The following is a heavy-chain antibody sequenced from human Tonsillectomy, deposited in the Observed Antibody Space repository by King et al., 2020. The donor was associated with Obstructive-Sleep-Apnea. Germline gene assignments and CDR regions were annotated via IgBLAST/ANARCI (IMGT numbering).Heavy chain of an antibody. V-gene: IGHV3-7*03. D-gene: IGHD5-12*01. CDR3: ARHTWHHFEY. CDR1: EFTFTDYW. Sequence: QLVQSGGGLVQPGGSLRLSRTASEFTFTDYWMTWVRQAPGKGLEWVANIKQNGIEKIYVDSVKGRFTISRDNAKNSLYLQMNSLRAEDTAVYYCARHTWHHFEYWGQGALVTVSS. J-gene: IGHJ4*02. CDR2: IKQNGIEK.